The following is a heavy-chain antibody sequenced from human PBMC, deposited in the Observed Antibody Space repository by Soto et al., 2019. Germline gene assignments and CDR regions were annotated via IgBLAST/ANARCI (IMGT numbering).Heavy chain of an antibody. CDR1: GYTFTSYD. D-gene: IGHD3-22*01. CDR3: TRDLRPYYDSSLSPDAFDI. CDR2: MNPNSGNT. Sequence: GASVKVSCKASGYTFTSYDINWVRQATGQGLEWMGWMNPNSGNTGYAQKFQGRVTMTRNTSISTAYMELSSLRSDDTAVYYCTRDLRPYYDSSLSPDAFDIWGQGTMVTVSS. V-gene: IGHV1-8*01. J-gene: IGHJ3*02.